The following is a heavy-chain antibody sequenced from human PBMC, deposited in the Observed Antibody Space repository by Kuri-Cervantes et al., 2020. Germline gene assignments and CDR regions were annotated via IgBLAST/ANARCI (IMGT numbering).Heavy chain of an antibody. CDR3: ARGPLFGSGSYYKGYYYYMDV. D-gene: IGHD3-10*01. CDR2: INPNSGGT. Sequence: ASVKVSCKASGYTFTGYYMHWVRQAPGQGLEWMGWINPNSGGTNYAQKFQGWVTMTRDTSISTAYMELSSLRSEDTAVYYCARGPLFGSGSYYKGYYYYMDVWGKGTTVTVSS. J-gene: IGHJ6*03. V-gene: IGHV1-2*04. CDR1: GYTFTGYY.